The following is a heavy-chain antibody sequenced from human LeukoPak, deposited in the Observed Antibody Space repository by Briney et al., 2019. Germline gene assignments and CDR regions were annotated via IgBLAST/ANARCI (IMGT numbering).Heavy chain of an antibody. Sequence: SETLSLTCAVYGGSFSGYYWSWIRQPPGKGLEWVGEINHSGSTNYNPSLKSRVTISVDTSKNQFSLKLSSVSAADTARYCCARGEAAGAFYWGQGTLVTVSS. V-gene: IGHV4-34*01. J-gene: IGHJ4*02. D-gene: IGHD6-13*01. CDR1: GGSFSGYY. CDR2: INHSGST. CDR3: ARGEAAGAFY.